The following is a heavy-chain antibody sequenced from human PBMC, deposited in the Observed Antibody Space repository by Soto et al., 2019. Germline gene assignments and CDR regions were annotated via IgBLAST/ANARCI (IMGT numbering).Heavy chain of an antibody. V-gene: IGHV4-4*07. Sequence: PSETLSLTCSVSGGSINSYWWSLIRQPAGKGLEWIGRVYSSGTTDYNPSLNSRATLSVETSKNQFSLKLSSVTAADTAVYYCARDIGSYAYGEGYWGQGIQVTVSS. CDR2: VYSSGTT. D-gene: IGHD3-10*01. J-gene: IGHJ4*02. CDR1: GGSINSYW. CDR3: ARDIGSYAYGEGY.